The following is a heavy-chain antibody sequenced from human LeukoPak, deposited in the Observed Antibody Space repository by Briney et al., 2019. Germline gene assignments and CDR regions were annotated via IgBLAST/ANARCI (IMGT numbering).Heavy chain of an antibody. V-gene: IGHV3-11*04. D-gene: IGHD3-3*01. CDR3: ARATPYYDF. J-gene: IGHJ4*02. CDR1: GFTFSDYY. Sequence: PGGSLRLSCAASGFTFSDYYMSWIRQAPGKGLEWVSYIGSSSTTIYYADSVKGRFTISRDNAKNSLYLQMNSLRAEDTAVYYCARATPYYDFWSQGTLVTVSS. CDR2: IGSSSTTI.